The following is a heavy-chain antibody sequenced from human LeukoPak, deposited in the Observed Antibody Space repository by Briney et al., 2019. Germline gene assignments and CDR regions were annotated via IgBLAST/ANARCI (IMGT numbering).Heavy chain of an antibody. Sequence: SETLSLTCTVSGGSISSSSYYWGWIRQPPGKGLEWIGSIYYSGSTYYNPSLKSRVTISVDTSKNQFSLKLSSVTAADTAVYYCARGRVFCSGGSCYSGWFDPWGQGTLVTVSS. V-gene: IGHV4-39*07. J-gene: IGHJ5*02. CDR3: ARGRVFCSGGSCYSGWFDP. CDR1: GGSISSSSYY. D-gene: IGHD2-15*01. CDR2: IYYSGST.